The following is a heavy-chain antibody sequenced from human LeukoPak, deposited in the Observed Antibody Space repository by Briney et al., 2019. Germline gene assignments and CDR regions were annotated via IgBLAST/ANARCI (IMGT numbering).Heavy chain of an antibody. Sequence: PGRSLRLSCAASGFTFDDYAMHWVRQAPGKGLEWVSGISWNSGSIGYADTVKGRFTISRDNAKNSLYLQMNSLRAEDTALYYCAKGPNYDFWSGYVGYLDYWGQGTLVTVSS. CDR3: AKGPNYDFWSGYVGYLDY. V-gene: IGHV3-9*01. D-gene: IGHD3-3*01. J-gene: IGHJ4*02. CDR2: ISWNSGSI. CDR1: GFTFDDYA.